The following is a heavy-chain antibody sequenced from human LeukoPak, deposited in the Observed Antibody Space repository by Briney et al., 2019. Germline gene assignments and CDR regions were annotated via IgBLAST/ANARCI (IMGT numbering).Heavy chain of an antibody. Sequence: PSETLSLTCTVSGGSMRRYYWSWIRQPPGKGLEWIGYIYSGSTNYNPSLKSRVTMSVDTSKNQFSLKVSSVTAADTAVYYCARVAPGSCGGSCYALDYWGQGTLVTVSS. J-gene: IGHJ4*02. CDR3: ARVAPGSCGGSCYALDY. CDR2: IYSGST. V-gene: IGHV4-59*01. CDR1: GGSMRRYY. D-gene: IGHD2-15*01.